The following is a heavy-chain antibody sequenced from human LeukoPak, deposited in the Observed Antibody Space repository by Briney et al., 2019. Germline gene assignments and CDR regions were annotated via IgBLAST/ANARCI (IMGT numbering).Heavy chain of an antibody. J-gene: IGHJ4*02. CDR1: GGSFSGYY. CDR3: ARATPRGNDY. Sequence: PSETLSLTCAVYGGSFSGYYWSWIRQPPGKGLERIGVINHSGSTNYNPSLKSRVTISVDTSKNQFSLKLSSVTAADTAVYYCARATPRGNDYWGQGTLVTVSS. CDR2: INHSGST. D-gene: IGHD3-16*01. V-gene: IGHV4-34*01.